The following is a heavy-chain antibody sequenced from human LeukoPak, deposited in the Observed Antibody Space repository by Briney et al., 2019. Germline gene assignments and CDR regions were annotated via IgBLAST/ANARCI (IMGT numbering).Heavy chain of an antibody. Sequence: ASVKVSCKASGYTFTSYYMHWVRQAPGQGLEWMGIINPSGGSTSYAQKFQGRVTMTRDTPTSTVYMELSSLRSEDTAVYYCARDFSLSSSWYPGSHWGQGTLVTVSS. V-gene: IGHV1-46*01. CDR1: GYTFTSYY. J-gene: IGHJ4*02. CDR2: INPSGGST. D-gene: IGHD6-13*01. CDR3: ARDFSLSSSWYPGSH.